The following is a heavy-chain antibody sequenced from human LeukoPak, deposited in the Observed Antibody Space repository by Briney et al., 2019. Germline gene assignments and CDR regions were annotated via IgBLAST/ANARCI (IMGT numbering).Heavy chain of an antibody. CDR1: GFTFSSYS. CDR3: ARDTLGNYFDY. V-gene: IGHV3-21*01. J-gene: IGHJ4*02. D-gene: IGHD7-27*01. CDR2: ISSSSSYI. Sequence: PGGSLRLSCAASGFTFSSYSMNWVRQAPGKGLEWVSSISSSSSYIYYAHSMKGRFTISRDNAKNSLYLQMNSLRAEDTAVYYCARDTLGNYFDYWGQGTLVTVSS.